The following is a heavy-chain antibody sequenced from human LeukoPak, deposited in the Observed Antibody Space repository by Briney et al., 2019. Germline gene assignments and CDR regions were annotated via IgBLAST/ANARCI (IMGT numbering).Heavy chain of an antibody. CDR3: ARGEGPVVVPAAHYYFDY. CDR1: GGTFSSYA. CDR2: IIPIFGTA. Sequence: GSSVKVSCKASGGTFSSYAISWVRQAPGQGLEWIGGIIPIFGTANYAQKFQGRVTITTDESTSTAYMELSSLRSEDTAVYYCARGEGPVVVPAAHYYFDYWGQGTLVTVSS. J-gene: IGHJ4*02. V-gene: IGHV1-69*05. D-gene: IGHD2-2*01.